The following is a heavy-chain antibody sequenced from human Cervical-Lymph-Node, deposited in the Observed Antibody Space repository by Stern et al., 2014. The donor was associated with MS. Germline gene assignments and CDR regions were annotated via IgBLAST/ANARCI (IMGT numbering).Heavy chain of an antibody. CDR3: ATGGTWNSYYFGQ. J-gene: IGHJ4*02. V-gene: IGHV3-53*01. CDR1: GFNVSSHY. D-gene: IGHD1-7*01. CDR2: IYSDEST. Sequence: VQLVESGGGLIQPGGSLRLSCAASGFNVSSHYMSWVRQAPGKGLEWVSIIYSDESTYYADSVKGRFTISRDNSKHTLFLQMNSLRAEDTAVYYCATGGTWNSYYFGQWGQGTLVTVSS.